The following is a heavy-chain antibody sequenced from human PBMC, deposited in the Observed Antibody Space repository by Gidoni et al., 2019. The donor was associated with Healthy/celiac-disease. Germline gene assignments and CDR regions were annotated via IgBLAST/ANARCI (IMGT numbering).Heavy chain of an antibody. Sequence: QVQLQQWGAGLLKPSETLSLTCAVYGGSFSGYCWSWIRQPPGTVLAWIGEINHSDSPNYNPALKSRFTISVDPSMNQFSLKLSSVTAADTAVYYCASFGGYSYGYRGVHGYWGQGTLVTVSS. CDR3: ASFGGYSYGYRGVHGY. V-gene: IGHV4-34*01. J-gene: IGHJ4*02. CDR1: GGSFSGYC. D-gene: IGHD5-18*01. CDR2: INHSDSP.